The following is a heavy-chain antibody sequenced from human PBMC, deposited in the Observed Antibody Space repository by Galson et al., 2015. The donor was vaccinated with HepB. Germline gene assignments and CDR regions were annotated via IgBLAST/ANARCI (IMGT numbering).Heavy chain of an antibody. CDR2: IYSGGST. D-gene: IGHD4-11*01. CDR1: GFTVSSNY. J-gene: IGHJ4*02. CDR3: ARGGGPYSSHDY. Sequence: SLRLSCAASGFTVSSNYMSWVRQAPGKGLEWVSVIYSGGSTYYADSVKGRFTISRDNSKNTVYLQMNSLRAEDAAVYYCARGGGPYSSHDYWGQGTLVTVSS. V-gene: IGHV3-66*01.